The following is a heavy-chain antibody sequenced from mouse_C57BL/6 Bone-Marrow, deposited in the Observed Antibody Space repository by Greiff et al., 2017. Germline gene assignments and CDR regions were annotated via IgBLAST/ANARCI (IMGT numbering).Heavy chain of an antibody. V-gene: IGHV1-69*01. CDR2: IDPSDSYT. D-gene: IGHD1-1*02. CDR1: GYTFTSYW. CDR3: AREGLFLDYAMDY. Sequence: QVQLQPPGAELVMPGASVKLSCKASGYTFTSYWMHWVKQRPGQGLEWTGEIDPSDSYTNYNQKFKGKSTLNVDKSSSTAYMQLSSLTSEESAVYYCAREGLFLDYAMDYWGQGTSVTVSS. J-gene: IGHJ4*01.